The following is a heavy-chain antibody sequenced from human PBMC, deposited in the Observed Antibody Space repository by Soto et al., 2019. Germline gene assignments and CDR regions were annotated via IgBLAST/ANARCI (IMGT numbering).Heavy chain of an antibody. Sequence: SVKVSCKASGGTFSSYAISWVRQAPRQGLEWMGGIIPIFGTANYAQKFQGRVTITADESTSTAYMELSSLRSEDTAVYYCARPRGANAGCYYGMDVWGQGTTVTVSS. CDR2: IIPIFGTA. CDR1: GGTFSSYA. D-gene: IGHD3-16*01. V-gene: IGHV1-69*13. J-gene: IGHJ6*02. CDR3: ARPRGANAGCYYGMDV.